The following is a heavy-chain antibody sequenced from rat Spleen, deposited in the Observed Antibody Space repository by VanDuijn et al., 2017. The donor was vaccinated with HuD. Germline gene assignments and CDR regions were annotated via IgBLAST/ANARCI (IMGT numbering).Heavy chain of an antibody. J-gene: IGHJ2*01. D-gene: IGHD4-3*01. Sequence: QVQLKESGPGLVQPSQTLSLTCTVSGFSLTSNGVSWVRQPPGKGLEWIAAISSGGSPYYNAALKSRLSISRDTSKSQVFLKMHSLQTDDTGTYYCSRYNSGFDYWGQGVMVTVSS. V-gene: IGHV2S12*01. CDR1: GFSLTSNG. CDR2: ISSGGSP. CDR3: SRYNSGFDY.